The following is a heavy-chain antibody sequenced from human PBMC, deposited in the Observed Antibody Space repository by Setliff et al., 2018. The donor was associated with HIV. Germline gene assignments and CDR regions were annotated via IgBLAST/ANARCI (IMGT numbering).Heavy chain of an antibody. CDR3: VRAASFCSGGNCYSGDYFDN. J-gene: IGHJ4*02. D-gene: IGHD2-15*01. Sequence: PGGSLRLSCAASGFTFSSYGMHWVRQAPGKGLEWVAVISYDGSNKYYADSVKGRFTISRDNSKNTLYLQMNSLRAEDTADYYCVRAASFCSGGNCYSGDYFDNWGQGTQVTVSS. CDR2: ISYDGSNK. CDR1: GFTFSSYG. V-gene: IGHV3-30*03.